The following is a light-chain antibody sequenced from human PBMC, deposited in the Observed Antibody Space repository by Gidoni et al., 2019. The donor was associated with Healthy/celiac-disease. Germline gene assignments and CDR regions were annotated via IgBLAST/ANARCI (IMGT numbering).Light chain of an antibody. Sequence: PASRYASVGDRVTITCRASQSISSYLNWYQQKPGKAPKLLIYAASSLQSGVPSRFSGSGSGTDFTLTISSLQPEDFATYYCQQSYSTPYTSGQGTKLEIK. CDR1: QSISSY. CDR3: QQSYSTPYT. J-gene: IGKJ2*01. CDR2: AAS. V-gene: IGKV1-39*01.